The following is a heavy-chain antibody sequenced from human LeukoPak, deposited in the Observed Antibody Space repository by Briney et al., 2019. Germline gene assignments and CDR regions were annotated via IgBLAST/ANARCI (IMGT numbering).Heavy chain of an antibody. CDR2: IIPILGIA. J-gene: IGHJ5*02. V-gene: IGHV1-69*04. CDR1: GGTFSSYA. CDR3: ARDYSNSRFDP. Sequence: GSSVKVSCKASGGTFSSYAISWVRQAPGQGLEWMGRIIPILGIANYAQKFQGRVTITADKSTSTAYMELSSLRSEDTAVYYCARDYSNSRFDPWGQGTLVTVSS. D-gene: IGHD4-4*01.